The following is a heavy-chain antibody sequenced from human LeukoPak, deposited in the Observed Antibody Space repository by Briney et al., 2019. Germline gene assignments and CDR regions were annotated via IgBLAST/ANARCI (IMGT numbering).Heavy chain of an antibody. CDR1: GGTFSSYA. Sequence: EASVKVSCKASGGTFSSYAISWVRQAPGQGLEWMGRIIPILGIANYAQKFQGRVTITADESTTIAYMELSSLRSEDTAVYYCARARTHIDILTGYYIPAYFDYWGQGTLVTVSS. D-gene: IGHD3-9*01. CDR3: ARARTHIDILTGYYIPAYFDY. J-gene: IGHJ4*02. V-gene: IGHV1-69*04. CDR2: IIPILGIA.